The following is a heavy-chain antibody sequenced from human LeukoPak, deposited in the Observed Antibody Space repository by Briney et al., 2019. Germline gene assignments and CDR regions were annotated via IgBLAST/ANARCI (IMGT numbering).Heavy chain of an antibody. V-gene: IGHV1-46*01. J-gene: IGHJ6*02. D-gene: IGHD6-19*01. CDR2: INPSGGST. Sequence: GASVKVSCKASGYTFTSYYMHWVRQAPGQGLEWMGIINPSGGSTSYAQKFQGRVTMTRDTSTSTVYMELSSLRSEDTAVYYCARDGGSVPVAGPLTMYGMDVWGQRTTVTVSS. CDR1: GYTFTSYY. CDR3: ARDGGSVPVAGPLTMYGMDV.